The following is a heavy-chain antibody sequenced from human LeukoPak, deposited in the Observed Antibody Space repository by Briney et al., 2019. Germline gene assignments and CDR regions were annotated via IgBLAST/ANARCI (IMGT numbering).Heavy chain of an antibody. CDR2: IYSDGST. CDR1: GFTVNSNF. CDR3: ARDHVAAAGTPHH. Sequence: GGSLRLSCAASGFTVNSNFMTWVRQPPGRGLEWVSVIYSDGSTYYADSVKGRFSISRDNLKNTLYLQMNNLRAEDTAIYYCARDHVAAAGTPHHWGQGTLVTVSS. V-gene: IGHV3-66*01. D-gene: IGHD6-13*01. J-gene: IGHJ1*01.